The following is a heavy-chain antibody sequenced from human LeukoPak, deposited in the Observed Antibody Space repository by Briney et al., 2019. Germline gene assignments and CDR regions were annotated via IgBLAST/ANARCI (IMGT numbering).Heavy chain of an antibody. CDR1: GFTFTSSA. D-gene: IGHD5-24*01. J-gene: IGHJ3*02. CDR3: AAEGTPGRDDAFDI. Sequence: SVKVSCRASGFTFTSSAVQWVRQARGQRLEWIGWIVVGSGNTNYAQKFQERVTITRDMSTSTAYMELSSLRSEDTAVYYCAAEGTPGRDDAFDIWGQGTMVTVSS. V-gene: IGHV1-58*01. CDR2: IVVGSGNT.